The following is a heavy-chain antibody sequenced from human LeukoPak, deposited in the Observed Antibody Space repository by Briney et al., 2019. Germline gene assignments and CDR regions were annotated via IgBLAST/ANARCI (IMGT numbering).Heavy chain of an antibody. Sequence: ASVKVTCKASGYTFTSYVISWVRQAPGQGLEWMGWISAYNGNTYYSQNLQGRVTMTTDTFTSTGYMELRSLTSDDTAVYYCARVDSVGHSDFDYFDYWGQGTLVTVSS. CDR1: GYTFTSYV. D-gene: IGHD4-23*01. CDR2: ISAYNGNT. CDR3: ARVDSVGHSDFDYFDY. J-gene: IGHJ4*02. V-gene: IGHV1-18*01.